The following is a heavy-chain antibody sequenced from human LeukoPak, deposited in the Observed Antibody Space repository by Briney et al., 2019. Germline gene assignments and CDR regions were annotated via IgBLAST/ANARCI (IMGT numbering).Heavy chain of an antibody. V-gene: IGHV3-30*02. D-gene: IGHD6-13*01. CDR1: GFTFSSYG. CDR3: ARDPGYTSTWHY. J-gene: IGHJ4*02. CDR2: IRYDGSNK. Sequence: GGSLRLSCAASGFTFSSYGMHWVRQAPGKGLEWVAFIRYDGSNKYYADSVEGRFTISRDNAKNSLFLQMNSLGAEDTAVYYCARDPGYTSTWHYWGQGTLVTVSS.